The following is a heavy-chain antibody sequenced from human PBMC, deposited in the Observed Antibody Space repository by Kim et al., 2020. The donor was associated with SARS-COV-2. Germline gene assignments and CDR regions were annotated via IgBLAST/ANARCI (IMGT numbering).Heavy chain of an antibody. CDR3: TTAHYNGNYGWGWTMDS. J-gene: IGHJ4*02. D-gene: IGHD4-17*01. V-gene: IGHV3-15*01. Sequence: PVKGRFTISRDDSKNILYLQMAVLAIEDTAVYYCTTAHYNGNYGWGWTMDSWGQGTLVTVSS.